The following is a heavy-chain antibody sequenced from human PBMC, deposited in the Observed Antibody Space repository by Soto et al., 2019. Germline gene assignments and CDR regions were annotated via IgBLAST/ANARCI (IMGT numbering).Heavy chain of an antibody. CDR2: IGGSVGGT. Sequence: DVQLLESGGGLVQPGKSLKLSCAASGFPFDIYTMSWVRQAPGKGLEWVSLIGGSVGGTNYAASVRGRFTTTRDNSKNTLYLHMRSLRPEDTAMYYCVNTRGLIDYWGQGTLVTVSS. V-gene: IGHV3-23*01. J-gene: IGHJ4*02. CDR3: VNTRGLIDY. D-gene: IGHD1-1*01. CDR1: GFPFDIYT.